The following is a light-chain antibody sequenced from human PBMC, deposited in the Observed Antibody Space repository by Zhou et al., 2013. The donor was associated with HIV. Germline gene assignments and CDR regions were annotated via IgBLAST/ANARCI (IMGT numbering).Light chain of an antibody. CDR3: QQYGNSPLWT. Sequence: IVLTQSPGTLSLSPGDGATLSCRASQSVSRNLAWYQQKPGQAPRLLIYGASNRAAGVPDRFSGSGSGTDFTLTISRLEPEDFAMYYCQQYGNSPLWTFGQGTKVEI. CDR2: GAS. V-gene: IGKV3-20*01. CDR1: QSVSRN. J-gene: IGKJ1*01.